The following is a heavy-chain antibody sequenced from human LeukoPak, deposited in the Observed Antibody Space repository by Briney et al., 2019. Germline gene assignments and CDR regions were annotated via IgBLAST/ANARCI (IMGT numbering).Heavy chain of an antibody. D-gene: IGHD2-2*01. V-gene: IGHV6-1*01. J-gene: IGHJ4*02. CDR2: TYYRSKWKN. CDR1: GDSVSSNSAA. CDR3: ARDWYCSSAGCLFDH. Sequence: SQTLSLTCAISGDSVSSNSAAWNWIRQSPSRGIEWLGRTYYRSKWKNDYAVSVKSRVTINPDTSKNQFSLHLNSVTPEDTAVYYCARDWYCSSAGCLFDHWGQGTLVTVSS.